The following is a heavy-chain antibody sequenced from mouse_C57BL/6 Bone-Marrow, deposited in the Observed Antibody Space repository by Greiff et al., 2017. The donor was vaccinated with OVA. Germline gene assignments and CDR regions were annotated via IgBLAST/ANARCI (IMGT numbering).Heavy chain of an antibody. J-gene: IGHJ3*01. CDR3: VRPSNWDVSWFAY. D-gene: IGHD4-1*01. Sequence: EVQRVESGGGLVQPKGSLKLPCAASGFSFNTYAMNWVRQAPGKGWEWVARIRSKSNNYATYYSDSVKDRFNISRDDSESMLYLQMNNLKTEDTAMYYGVRPSNWDVSWFAYWGQGTLVTVSA. V-gene: IGHV10-1*01. CDR1: GFSFNTYA. CDR2: IRSKSNNYAT.